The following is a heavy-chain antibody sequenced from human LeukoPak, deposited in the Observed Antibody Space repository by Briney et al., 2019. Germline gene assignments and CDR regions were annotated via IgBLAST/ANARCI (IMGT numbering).Heavy chain of an antibody. V-gene: IGHV3-7*01. D-gene: IGHD2-8*01. CDR2: MNGGGSAT. Sequence: GGSLRLSCAASGFAFNSYWMSWVRQTPGKGLEWVATMNGGGSATYYVDSVKGRFTITRDNAKNSLYVQMNSLRADDSAVYYCARSSNGVYIQWGQGTLVTVSS. CDR3: ARSSNGVYIQ. J-gene: IGHJ4*02. CDR1: GFAFNSYW.